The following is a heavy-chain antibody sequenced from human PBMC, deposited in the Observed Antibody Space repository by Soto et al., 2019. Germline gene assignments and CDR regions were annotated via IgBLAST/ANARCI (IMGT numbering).Heavy chain of an antibody. J-gene: IGHJ4*02. Sequence: GGSQRLSSTGSGVNCRRYGTHWVRQASGKGLVWVSRISSDGTTTTYADSVKGRFTISRDHAKNTVYLQMNSLRGEDTAVYYCARESSGYSSYFDYWGQGTLVTVSS. V-gene: IGHV3-74*01. CDR3: ARESSGYSSYFDY. D-gene: IGHD5-12*01. CDR2: ISSDGTTT. CDR1: GVNCRRYG.